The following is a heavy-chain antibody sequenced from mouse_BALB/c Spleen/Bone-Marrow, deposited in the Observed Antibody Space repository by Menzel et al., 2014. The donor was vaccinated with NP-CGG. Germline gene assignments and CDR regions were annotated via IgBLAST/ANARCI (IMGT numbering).Heavy chain of an antibody. CDR1: AVDFSRYW. J-gene: IGHJ3*01. Sequence: AAAAVDFSRYWMTWVRQAPGKGLEWIGEINPDSSTINYTPSLKDKFIISRDNAKNTLYLQMNKVRSEDTALYYCAKNYYYGYVAYWGQGTLVTVSA. D-gene: IGHD1-2*01. CDR3: AKNYYYGYVAY. CDR2: INPDSSTI. V-gene: IGHV4-1*02.